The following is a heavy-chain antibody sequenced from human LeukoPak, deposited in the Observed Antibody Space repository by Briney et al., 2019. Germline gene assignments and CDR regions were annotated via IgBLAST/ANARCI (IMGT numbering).Heavy chain of an antibody. CDR3: ARFSYDFWSGYPYYFDY. J-gene: IGHJ4*02. D-gene: IGHD3-3*01. Sequence: PSQTLSLTCTVSGGSISSDSYYWSWIRQPAGKGLEWIVRISTSGSTNYNPSLKSRVTISVDTSKNQFSLKLSSVTAADAAVYYCARFSYDFWSGYPYYFDYWGQGTLVTVSS. CDR1: GGSISSDSYY. CDR2: ISTSGST. V-gene: IGHV4-61*02.